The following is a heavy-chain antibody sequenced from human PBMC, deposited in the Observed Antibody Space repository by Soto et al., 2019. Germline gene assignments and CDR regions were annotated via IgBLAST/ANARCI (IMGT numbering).Heavy chain of an antibody. V-gene: IGHV2-5*02. J-gene: IGHJ6*02. Sequence: QITLKESGPTLVKPTQTLTLTCTFSGFSLSTTGVGVGWIRQPPGKALEWLALIYWDDDIRYSPSLKSRLTIAKDTSKNQVVLTMTNLHPVDTATYYCAHLKGSGGFYYYNMDVWGQGTTVTVPS. CDR2: IYWDDDI. CDR3: AHLKGSGGFYYYNMDV. D-gene: IGHD2-15*01. CDR1: GFSLSTTGVG.